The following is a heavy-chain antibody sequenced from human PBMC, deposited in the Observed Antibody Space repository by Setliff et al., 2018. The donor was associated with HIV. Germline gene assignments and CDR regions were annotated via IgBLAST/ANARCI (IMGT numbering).Heavy chain of an antibody. CDR2: IRYDGSNK. CDR1: GFTFSHYG. Sequence: PGGSLRLSCAASGFTFSHYGMHWVRQAPGKGLEWVAFIRYDGSNKYYADSVKGRFTISRDNSKNTLYLQMNSLGAEDTAVYYCARGRRVSSNYYYYYYMDVWGKGTTVTVSS. D-gene: IGHD2-2*01. V-gene: IGHV3-30*02. CDR3: ARGRRVSSNYYYYYYMDV. J-gene: IGHJ6*03.